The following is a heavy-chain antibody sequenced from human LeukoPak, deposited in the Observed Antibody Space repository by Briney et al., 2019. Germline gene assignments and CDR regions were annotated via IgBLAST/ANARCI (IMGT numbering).Heavy chain of an antibody. V-gene: IGHV4-39*02. Sequence: SDTLSLTCIVSGGSITNPTYHWGWVRQPPGKGLEWIGSIYYNGNSYYNLDLKSRLTLSIDTSNNQFSLKLESVTAADTAVYYCTSEYSSSPAYWGQGTLVTVSS. CDR3: TSEYSSSPAY. CDR2: IYYNGNS. D-gene: IGHD6-6*01. CDR1: GGSITNPTYH. J-gene: IGHJ4*02.